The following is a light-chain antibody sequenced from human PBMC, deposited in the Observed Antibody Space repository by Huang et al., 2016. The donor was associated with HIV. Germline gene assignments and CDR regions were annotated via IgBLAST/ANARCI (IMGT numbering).Light chain of an antibody. Sequence: IVLTQSPATLSLSPGERATLSCKASQSIKNYLAWYQQKPGQAPRPLIYDAATRATGTPARFSGSGSGTDFTLTISSLEPEDFAVYYCQRRGTWLITFGQGTRLEIK. V-gene: IGKV3-11*01. J-gene: IGKJ5*01. CDR2: DAA. CDR1: QSIKNY. CDR3: QRRGTWLIT.